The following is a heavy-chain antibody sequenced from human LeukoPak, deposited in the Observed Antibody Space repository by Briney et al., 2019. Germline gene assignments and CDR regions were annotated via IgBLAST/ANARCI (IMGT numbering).Heavy chain of an antibody. V-gene: IGHV3-48*03. D-gene: IGHD3-10*01. J-gene: IGHJ3*02. CDR2: ISSSGSGI. CDR3: AREKVRGVIITLSAFDI. Sequence: GGSLRLSCAASGFIFSNYEMNWVRQAPGKGLEWVSYISSSGSGIYYADSVKGRFTISRDNAKNSLYLQMNSLRAEDTAVYYCAREKVRGVIITLSAFDIWGQGTMVTVSS. CDR1: GFIFSNYE.